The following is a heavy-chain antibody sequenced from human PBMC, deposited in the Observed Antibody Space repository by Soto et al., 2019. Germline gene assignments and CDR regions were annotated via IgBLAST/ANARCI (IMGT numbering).Heavy chain of an antibody. CDR3: ARGRYGDY. Sequence: QVHLVQSGAEVKKPGSSVKVSCKASGYTFTSYGITWVRQAPGQGLEWKGWISAHNGNTDYAQKLQGRVIVTRDTSTSTAYMELRSLRSDDTAVYYWARGRYGDYWGQGALVTVSS. D-gene: IGHD1-1*01. J-gene: IGHJ4*02. CDR2: ISAHNGNT. V-gene: IGHV1-18*01. CDR1: GYTFTSYG.